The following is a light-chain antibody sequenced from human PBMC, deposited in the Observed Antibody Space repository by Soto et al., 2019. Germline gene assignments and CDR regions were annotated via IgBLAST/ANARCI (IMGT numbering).Light chain of an antibody. Sequence: EIVLTQSPGTLSLSPGETATLSCRASQSVSHLAWYQQKPGQAPRLLVYAASSRATGIPDRFSGSASGTDFTLTISRLEPEDFAVYYCQQYGGSPLYTVGQGTRLEIK. J-gene: IGKJ2*01. V-gene: IGKV3-20*01. CDR1: QSVSH. CDR2: AAS. CDR3: QQYGGSPLYT.